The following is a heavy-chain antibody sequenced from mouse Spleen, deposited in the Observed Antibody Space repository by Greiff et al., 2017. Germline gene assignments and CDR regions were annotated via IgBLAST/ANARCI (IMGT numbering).Heavy chain of an antibody. CDR1: GYTFTSYW. Sequence: QVQLQQPGAELVKPGASVKMSCKASGYTFTSYWITWVKQRPGQGLEWIGDIYPGSGSTNYNEKFKSKATLTVDTSSSTAYMQLSSLTSEDSAVYYCARSTGTPAWFAYWGQGTLVTVSA. CDR2: IYPGSGST. V-gene: IGHV1-55*01. J-gene: IGHJ3*01. CDR3: ARSTGTPAWFAY. D-gene: IGHD4-1*01.